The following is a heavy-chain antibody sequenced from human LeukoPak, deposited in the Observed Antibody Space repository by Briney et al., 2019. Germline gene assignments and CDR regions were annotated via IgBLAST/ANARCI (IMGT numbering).Heavy chain of an antibody. D-gene: IGHD1-26*01. V-gene: IGHV3-7*01. J-gene: IGHJ4*02. Sequence: GGSLRLSCTASGLTFTNYWMIWVRQAPGKGLEWVANIKQDGSEKYVDSVRGRFTVSRDNADNSLYLQMNSLRAEDTAKYYCARDLSPMSSGSYDRSYYFDYWGQGTLVTVSS. CDR3: ARDLSPMSSGSYDRSYYFDY. CDR1: GLTFTNYW. CDR2: IKQDGSEK.